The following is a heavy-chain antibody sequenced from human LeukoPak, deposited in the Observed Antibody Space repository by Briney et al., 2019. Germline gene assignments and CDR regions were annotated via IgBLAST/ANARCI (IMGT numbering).Heavy chain of an antibody. Sequence: GGSLRLSCAASGFTFSNAWMSWVRQAPGKGLEWVSYITSRSSSIYYADSVKGRFTISRDNAQNSLYLQMNSLRDEDTAVYYCARDSRFGKLLIPYFDYWGQGTLVTVSS. J-gene: IGHJ4*02. CDR1: GFTFSNAW. D-gene: IGHD3-10*01. CDR2: ITSRSSSI. CDR3: ARDSRFGKLLIPYFDY. V-gene: IGHV3-48*02.